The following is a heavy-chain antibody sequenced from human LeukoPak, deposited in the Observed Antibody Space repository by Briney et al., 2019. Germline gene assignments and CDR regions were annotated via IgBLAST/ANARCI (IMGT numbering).Heavy chain of an antibody. CDR2: IIPIFGTA. CDR3: ARAAAGIYYYYYMDV. CDR1: GGTFSSYA. J-gene: IGHJ6*03. D-gene: IGHD6-13*01. V-gene: IGHV1-69*13. Sequence: SVKVSCKASGGTFSSYAISWVRQAPGQGLEWMGGIIPIFGTANYAQKFQGRVTITADESTSTAHMELSSLRSEDTAVYYCARAAAGIYYYYYMDVWGKGTTVTISS.